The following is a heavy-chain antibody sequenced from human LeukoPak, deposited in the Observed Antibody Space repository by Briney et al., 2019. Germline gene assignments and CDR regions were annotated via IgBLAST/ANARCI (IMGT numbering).Heavy chain of an antibody. D-gene: IGHD2-8*02. CDR2: LSSNSAAT. CDR1: GYTLSDYS. V-gene: IGHV1-2*02. J-gene: IGHJ4*02. Sequence: ASVKVSCKASGYTLSDYSMHWVRQGQAPGQGLEWIGWLSSNSAATNYAQKFHGRVTLTRAASVNTVYMEMNSLTSNDTAVYFCARERGPNWWGGSDHWGQGTLVTVSS. CDR3: ARERGPNWWGGSDH.